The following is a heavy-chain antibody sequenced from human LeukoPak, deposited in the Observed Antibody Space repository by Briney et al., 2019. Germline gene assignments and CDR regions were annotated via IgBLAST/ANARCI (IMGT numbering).Heavy chain of an antibody. CDR1: KFTFSDYY. CDR2: ISGSSSTM. CDR3: AGYYDTSGSHAFDI. Sequence: GGSLRLSCAASKFTFSDYYMSWIRQAPGKGLEWISYISGSSSTMYYADSVKGRFTISRDNAQNSLYLQMNSLRVEDTAVYYCAGYYDTSGSHAFDIWGQGTMVTVSS. D-gene: IGHD3-22*01. V-gene: IGHV3-11*04. J-gene: IGHJ3*02.